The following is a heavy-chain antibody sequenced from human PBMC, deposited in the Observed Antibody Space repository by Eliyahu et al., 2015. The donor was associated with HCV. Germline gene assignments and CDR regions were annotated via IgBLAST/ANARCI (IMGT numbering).Heavy chain of an antibody. CDR2: ISSXGSTI. Sequence: EVQLVESGGGLVQPGGSLRLSCAASGLTFSSYXMTWVRQAPGKGLEWVSYISSXGSTIXYADSVKGRFTISRDNAKNSLYLQMNSLRAEDTAVYYCATTDILDWLLMVRGTNGMDVWGQGTTVTVSS. CDR1: GLTFSSYX. J-gene: IGHJ6*02. CDR3: ATTDILDWLLMVRGTNGMDV. D-gene: IGHD3/OR15-3a*01. V-gene: IGHV3-48*03.